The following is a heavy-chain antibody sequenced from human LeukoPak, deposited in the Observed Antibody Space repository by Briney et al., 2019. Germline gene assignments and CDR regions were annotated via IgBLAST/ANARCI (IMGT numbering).Heavy chain of an antibody. D-gene: IGHD3-22*01. CDR3: ARGPYYYDGSGSHPVDY. V-gene: IGHV3-21*01. J-gene: IGHJ4*02. Sequence: GGCLRLSCAASGFTFSSYSMNWVRQAPGKGLEWVSSISSSRSYIYYAVSVKGRFTISRDNTKNSLYLQMNSLRAEDTAVYYCARGPYYYDGSGSHPVDYWGQGTLVTVSS. CDR1: GFTFSSYS. CDR2: ISSSRSYI.